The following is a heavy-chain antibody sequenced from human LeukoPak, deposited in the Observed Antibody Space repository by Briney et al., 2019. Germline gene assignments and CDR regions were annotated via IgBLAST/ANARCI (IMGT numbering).Heavy chain of an antibody. CDR3: AKGAFRGWLDP. J-gene: IGHJ5*02. D-gene: IGHD3-10*01. CDR2: TGGSDGAT. CDR1: GFTISTYA. Sequence: SGGSLRLSCAASGFTISTYAMSWVRQAPGKGLEWVSATGGSDGATYYADSVKGRFTISRDNSKNTLLLQMSSLRAEDTAVYYCAKGAFRGWLDPWGQGTLVTVSS. V-gene: IGHV3-23*01.